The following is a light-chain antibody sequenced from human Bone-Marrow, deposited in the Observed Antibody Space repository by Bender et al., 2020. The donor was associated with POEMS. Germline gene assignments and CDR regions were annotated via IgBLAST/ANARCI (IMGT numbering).Light chain of an antibody. CDR1: DLGDKF. Sequence: SYELTQPPSVSVSPGQTATITCSGDDLGDKFISWYQQKTGQSPVLVMYQDTKRPSGIPERFFGSNSGNTATLTISGTQAMDEADYYCCSYAGTYTPYVFGTGTTVTVL. CDR2: QDT. CDR3: CSYAGTYTPYV. J-gene: IGLJ1*01. V-gene: IGLV3-1*01.